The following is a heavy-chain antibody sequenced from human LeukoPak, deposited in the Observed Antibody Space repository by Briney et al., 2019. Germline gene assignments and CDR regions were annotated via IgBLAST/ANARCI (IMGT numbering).Heavy chain of an antibody. CDR1: GGPISRGDYY. D-gene: IGHD3-9*01. CDR2: IYYSGST. V-gene: IGHV4-30-4*01. CDR3: ARGDILAGYYKPPPGY. J-gene: IGHJ4*02. Sequence: SETLSLTCTLSGGPISRGDYYWRWIRQPPGKGLEWIGYIYYSGSTYYNTTLKSPVTISVDTSKTQFTLKLSSVTAADTAGYYCARGDILAGYYKPPPGYWGQGTLVTVSS.